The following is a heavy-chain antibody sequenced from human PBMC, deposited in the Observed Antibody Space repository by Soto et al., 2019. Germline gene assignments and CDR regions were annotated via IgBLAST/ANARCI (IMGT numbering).Heavy chain of an antibody. V-gene: IGHV1-18*01. Sequence: ASVKVSCKASGYTFTSYGISWVRQAPGQGLEWMGWISAYNGNTNYAQKLQGRVTMTTDTSTSTAYMELRSLRSDDTAVYYCARDIPSLDFWSGYYYYYYMDVWGKGTTVTVSS. CDR3: ARDIPSLDFWSGYYYYYYMDV. CDR2: ISAYNGNT. D-gene: IGHD3-3*01. J-gene: IGHJ6*03. CDR1: GYTFTSYG.